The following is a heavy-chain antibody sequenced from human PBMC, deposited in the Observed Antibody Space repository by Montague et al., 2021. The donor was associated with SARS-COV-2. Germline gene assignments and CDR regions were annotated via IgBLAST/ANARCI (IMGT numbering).Heavy chain of an antibody. CDR2: ISNGGRT. V-gene: IGHV4-39*01. CDR3: SRHRRYDVVTYCPDF. CDR1: GGSFDSDNFF. J-gene: IGHJ4*02. Sequence: SETLSLTCSVSGGSFDSDNFFWGWIRQPPGKRLEWIGVISNGGRTFDNPSLKSRVTISVHTSRNQLSLNVKSVTAADTAVYYCSRHRRYDVVTYCPDFWGRGILVAVSS. D-gene: IGHD3-9*01.